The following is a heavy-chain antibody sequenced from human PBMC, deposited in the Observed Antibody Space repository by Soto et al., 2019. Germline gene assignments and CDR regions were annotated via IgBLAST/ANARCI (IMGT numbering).Heavy chain of an antibody. CDR3: AKDRALENQTPYGMDV. V-gene: IGHV3-23*01. CDR2: ISGSGGST. D-gene: IGHD2-2*01. Sequence: EVQLLESGGGLVQPGGSLRLSCAASGFTFSSYAMSWVRQAPGKGLEWVSGISGSGGSTYYADSVKGRFTISRDNSKNTLYLQMDGLRVEDTAVYYCAKDRALENQTPYGMDVWGQGTTVTV. CDR1: GFTFSSYA. J-gene: IGHJ6*02.